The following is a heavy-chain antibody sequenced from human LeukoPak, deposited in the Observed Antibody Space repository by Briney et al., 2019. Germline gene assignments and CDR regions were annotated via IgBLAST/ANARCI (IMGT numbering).Heavy chain of an antibody. J-gene: IGHJ5*02. V-gene: IGHV4-39*01. Sequence: PSETLSLTCTVSGGSISSSSYYWGWIRQPPGKGLEWIGSIYYSGSTYYNPSLKSRVTISVDTSKNQFSLKLSSVTAADTAVYYCAKADAINWFDPWGQGTLVTVSS. D-gene: IGHD6-19*01. CDR2: IYYSGST. CDR3: AKADAINWFDP. CDR1: GGSISSSSYY.